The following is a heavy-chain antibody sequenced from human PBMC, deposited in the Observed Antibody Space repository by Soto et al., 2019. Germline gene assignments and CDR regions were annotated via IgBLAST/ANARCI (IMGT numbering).Heavy chain of an antibody. CDR2: IIPMFGIG. CDR3: GRGYRENDFYAMDV. Sequence: QVQLVQSGAEVKMPGSSVSVSCKASGGSFSKYGISWVRQAPGQGLEWMGGIIPMFGIGNYAEKFLGRVTITADESTSTSHMELSSLRSEDTAVYCCGRGYRENDFYAMDVWGPGTTVTVSS. J-gene: IGHJ6*02. D-gene: IGHD1-1*01. V-gene: IGHV1-69*01. CDR1: GGSFSKYG.